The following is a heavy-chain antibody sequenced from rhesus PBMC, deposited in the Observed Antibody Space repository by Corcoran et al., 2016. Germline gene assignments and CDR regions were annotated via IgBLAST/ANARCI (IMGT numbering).Heavy chain of an antibody. D-gene: IGHD1-20*01. CDR1: GGSISSSY. Sequence: QLQLQESGPGLVKPSETLSVTCAVSGGSISSSYWSWIRQAPGKGLEWIGYIYGSGSSTNYNPSLKSRVTLSVETSKNQLSLKLSSVTAADTAVYYCASDPAGTNLDYWGQGVLVTVSS. CDR3: ASDPAGTNLDY. CDR2: IYGSGSST. V-gene: IGHV4-169*02. J-gene: IGHJ4*01.